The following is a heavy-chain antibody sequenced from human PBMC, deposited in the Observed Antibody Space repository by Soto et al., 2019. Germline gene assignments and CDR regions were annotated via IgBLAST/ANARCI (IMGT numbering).Heavy chain of an antibody. J-gene: IGHJ4*02. V-gene: IGHV3-23*01. CDR1: GFTFSSYA. D-gene: IGHD3-3*01. CDR2: ISGSGGST. Sequence: PGGSLRLSCAASGFTFSSYAMSWVRQAPGKGLEWVSAISGSGGSTYYADSVKGRFTISRDNSKNTLYLQMNSLRAEDTAVYYCAKTVGPTRITIFGVVIHYFDYWGQGTLVTVSS. CDR3: AKTVGPTRITIFGVVIHYFDY.